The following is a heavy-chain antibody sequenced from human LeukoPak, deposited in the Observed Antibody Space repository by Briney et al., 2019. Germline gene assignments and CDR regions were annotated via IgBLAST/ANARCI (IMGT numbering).Heavy chain of an antibody. D-gene: IGHD4-17*01. J-gene: IGHJ4*02. V-gene: IGHV3-48*01. CDR2: ISSSSSTI. CDR3: AKTTTTTVTDYYFDY. CDR1: GFTFSSYS. Sequence: GGSLRLSCAASGFTFSSYSMNWVRQAPGKGLEWVSYISSSSSTIYYADSVKGRFTISRDNAKNSLYLQMNSLRAEDTAVYYCAKTTTTTVTDYYFDYWGQGTLVTVSS.